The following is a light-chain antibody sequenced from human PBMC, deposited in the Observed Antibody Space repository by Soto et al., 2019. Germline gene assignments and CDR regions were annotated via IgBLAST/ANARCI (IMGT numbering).Light chain of an antibody. CDR2: EVS. V-gene: IGLV2-23*02. Sequence: QSALTQPASVSGSPGQSITISCTGTSSDVGSYNLVSWYQQHPGKAPKLMIYEVSKRPSGVSNRFSGAKSCNTASLTISWLQAEDEDDDYCCSYSGSSTSVVFGGGTKLTVL. CDR1: SSDVGSYNL. J-gene: IGLJ2*01. CDR3: CSYSGSSTSVV.